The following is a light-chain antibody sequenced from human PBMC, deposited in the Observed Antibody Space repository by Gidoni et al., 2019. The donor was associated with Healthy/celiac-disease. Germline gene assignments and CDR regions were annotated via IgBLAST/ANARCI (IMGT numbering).Light chain of an antibody. CDR1: QSISSY. CDR2: AAY. Sequence: DIQMTQSPSSLSASVGDRVTITCRASQSISSYLNCYQQKPGKAPKLLIYAAYSLQSGVPSRFSGSGSGTDFTLTISSLQPEDFATYYCQQSYSTLWTFGQGTKVEIK. CDR3: QQSYSTLWT. J-gene: IGKJ1*01. V-gene: IGKV1-39*01.